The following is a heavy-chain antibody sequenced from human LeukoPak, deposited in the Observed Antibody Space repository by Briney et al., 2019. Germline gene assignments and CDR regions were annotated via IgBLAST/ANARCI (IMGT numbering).Heavy chain of an antibody. Sequence: PGRSLRLSCASSGFTFSSYGMHWVRQAPSKGLEWVAVVWYDGSSTYYADSVKGRFTISRDNSKNTLYLQMNSLRAEDTAVYYCARSSDIDYWGQGTLVTVSS. CDR2: VWYDGSST. CDR1: GFTFSSYG. V-gene: IGHV3-33*01. J-gene: IGHJ4*02. CDR3: ARSSDIDY.